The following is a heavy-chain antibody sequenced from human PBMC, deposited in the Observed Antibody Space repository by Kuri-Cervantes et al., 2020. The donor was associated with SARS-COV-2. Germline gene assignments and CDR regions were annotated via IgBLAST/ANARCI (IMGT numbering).Heavy chain of an antibody. Sequence: GGSLRLSCVPSQFTFSSYNMHWVRQAPGKGLEWVAYIRYDGNEKYYADSVKGRFTISRDNSKNTLYLQMNSLRAEDTAVYYCARDLLGFFDYWGQGTLVTVSS. CDR3: ARDLLGFFDY. CDR2: IRYDGNEK. J-gene: IGHJ4*02. CDR1: QFTFSSYN. V-gene: IGHV3-30*02. D-gene: IGHD7-27*01.